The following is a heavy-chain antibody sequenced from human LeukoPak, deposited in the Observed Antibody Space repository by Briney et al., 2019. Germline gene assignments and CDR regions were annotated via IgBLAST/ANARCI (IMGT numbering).Heavy chain of an antibody. Sequence: GGSLRLSCAASGFSFRNYWMGWVRQPPGKGLEWVAHIKPDGSEKNYVGSVKGRFTISRDDAKNSLFLQMNSLRAEDTAVYYCARESTEDRPGSWGQGTLVTVSS. D-gene: IGHD5/OR15-5a*01. CDR1: GFSFRNYW. CDR3: ARESTEDRPGS. CDR2: IKPDGSEK. J-gene: IGHJ5*02. V-gene: IGHV3-7*01.